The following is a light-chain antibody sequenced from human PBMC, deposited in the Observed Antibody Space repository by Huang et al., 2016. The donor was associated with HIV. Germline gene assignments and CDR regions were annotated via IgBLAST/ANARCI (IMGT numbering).Light chain of an antibody. J-gene: IGKJ4*01. Sequence: EIVMTQSPATLSVSPGQRVTLSCRANRSVSTNLAWYQQRHGPAPRLLSDGSSPRAPGIPARFSGSGSGTDCSLTISSLQSEDFALYYCHQYNNCLLSFGGGTRV. CDR1: RSVSTN. V-gene: IGKV3-15*01. CDR3: HQYNNCLLS. CDR2: GSS.